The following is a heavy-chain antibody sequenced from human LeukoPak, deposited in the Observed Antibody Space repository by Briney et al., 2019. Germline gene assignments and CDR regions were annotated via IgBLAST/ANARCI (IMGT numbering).Heavy chain of an antibody. D-gene: IGHD2-2*01. V-gene: IGHV1-2*02. J-gene: IGHJ3*02. Sequence: ASVKVSCKASGYIFTAYYMHWVRQAPGQGLEWMGWINPNSGGTNYAQKFQGRVTMTRDTSISTAYMELSRLRSDDTAVYYCARERLDIVVVPAANGSAFDIWGQGTMVTVSS. CDR3: ARERLDIVVVPAANGSAFDI. CDR1: GYIFTAYY. CDR2: INPNSGGT.